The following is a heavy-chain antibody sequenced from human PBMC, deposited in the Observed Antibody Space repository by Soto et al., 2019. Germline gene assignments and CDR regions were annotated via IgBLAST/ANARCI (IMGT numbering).Heavy chain of an antibody. D-gene: IGHD3-22*01. V-gene: IGHV3-23*01. J-gene: IGHJ4*02. Sequence: PGGSLRVSGAASGFTFSSYAMGWVRQAPGKGLEWVSAISGSGGSTYYAASAKGRFPISRDNSQNTLYLQLNSLRAEDTAVYYCAKARGALSYYDSSGLFDYWGQGNLVTVSS. CDR3: AKARGALSYYDSSGLFDY. CDR2: ISGSGGST. CDR1: GFTFSSYA.